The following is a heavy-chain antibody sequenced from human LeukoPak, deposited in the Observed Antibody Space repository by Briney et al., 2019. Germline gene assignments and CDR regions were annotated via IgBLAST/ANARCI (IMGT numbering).Heavy chain of an antibody. CDR1: GFTFSSYS. Sequence: GGSLRLSCAASGFTFSSYSMNWVRQAPRKGRAWVSYISSSSTIYYADSVKGRFTISRDNAKHSLYLQMNSLRDEDTAVYYCARGSIAFDIWGQGTMVTVSS. CDR3: ARGSIAFDI. CDR2: ISSSSTI. J-gene: IGHJ3*02. D-gene: IGHD2/OR15-2a*01. V-gene: IGHV3-48*02.